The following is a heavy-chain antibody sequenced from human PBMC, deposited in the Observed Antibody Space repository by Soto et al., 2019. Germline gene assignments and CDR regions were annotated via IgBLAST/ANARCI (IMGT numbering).Heavy chain of an antibody. D-gene: IGHD4-17*01. CDR1: GFTFSSYA. Sequence: GGSLRLSCAASGFTFSSYAMSWVRQAPGKGLEWVSSISGHGDSPHYADSVKGRFTISRDNSRNTLYLQMNSLRAEDTALYYCAKRSSVTTPYYYYFYMDVWGKGTTVTVSS. CDR2: ISGHGDSP. V-gene: IGHV3-23*01. CDR3: AKRSSVTTPYYYYFYMDV. J-gene: IGHJ6*03.